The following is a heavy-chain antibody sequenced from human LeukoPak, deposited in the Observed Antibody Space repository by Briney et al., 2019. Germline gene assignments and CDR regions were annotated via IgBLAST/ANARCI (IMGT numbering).Heavy chain of an antibody. J-gene: IGHJ5*02. Sequence: ASVKVSCKASGYTFTGYYMHWVRQAPGQGLEWMGRINPNRGGTNYAQKFQGRVTMTRDTSISTAYMELSRLRSDDTAVYYCARVQGGYSSGFSEPFDPWGQGTLVTVSS. V-gene: IGHV1-2*06. CDR2: INPNRGGT. CDR3: ARVQGGYSSGFSEPFDP. D-gene: IGHD6-25*01. CDR1: GYTFTGYY.